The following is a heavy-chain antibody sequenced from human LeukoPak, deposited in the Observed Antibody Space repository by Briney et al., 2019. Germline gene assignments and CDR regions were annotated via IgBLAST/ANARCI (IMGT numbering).Heavy chain of an antibody. CDR1: GYPFTSFD. CDR2: MTPNSEKR. V-gene: IGHV1-8*01. Sequence: ASVEVSCKTPGYPFTSFDIHWVRQAAGHGLEWMSWMTPNSEKRGYAQKFQGRVTMTADTSIDTAYMELSSLTFDDTAIYYCARGRGWGILDSWGQGNLVTVSS. D-gene: IGHD6-19*01. CDR3: ARGRGWGILDS. J-gene: IGHJ4*02.